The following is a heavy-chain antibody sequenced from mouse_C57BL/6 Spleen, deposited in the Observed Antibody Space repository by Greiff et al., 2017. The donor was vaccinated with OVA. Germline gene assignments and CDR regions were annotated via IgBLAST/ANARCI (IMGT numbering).Heavy chain of an antibody. V-gene: IGHV1-66*01. D-gene: IGHD1-1*01. Sequence: VQLQQSGPELVKPGASVKISCKASGYSFTSYYIHWVKQRPGQGLEWIGWIYPGSGNTKYNEKFKGKATLTADTSSSTAYMQLSSLTSEDSAVYYCARSRFTTVVAPPDYWGQGTTLTVSS. CDR2: IYPGSGNT. CDR1: GYSFTSYY. J-gene: IGHJ2*01. CDR3: ARSRFTTVVAPPDY.